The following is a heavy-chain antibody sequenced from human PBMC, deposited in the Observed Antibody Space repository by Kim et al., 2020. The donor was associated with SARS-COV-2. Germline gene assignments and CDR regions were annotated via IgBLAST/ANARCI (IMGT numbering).Heavy chain of an antibody. CDR3: ARGGTVSHWFDP. D-gene: IGHD4-17*01. CDR1: GGSVSSGSYY. J-gene: IGHJ5*02. Sequence: SETLSLTCTVSGGSVSSGSYYWSWIRQPPGKGLEWIGYIYYSGSTNYNPSLKSRVTISVDTSKNQFSLKLSSVTAADTAVYYCARGGTVSHWFDPWGQGTLVTVSS. CDR2: IYYSGST. V-gene: IGHV4-61*01.